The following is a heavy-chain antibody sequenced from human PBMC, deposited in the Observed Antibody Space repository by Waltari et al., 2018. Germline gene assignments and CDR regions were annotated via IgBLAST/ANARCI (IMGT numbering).Heavy chain of an antibody. J-gene: IGHJ5*02. Sequence: QVQLQQCGAGLLKPSDTLSLTFAVYCVSFSGYYWSWIRQPPGKGLEWIGEINHSGSTNYNPSLKSRVTISVDTSKSQFSLKLSSVTAADTAVYYCARSVVQGVTQGPFDPWGQGTLVTVSS. CDR1: CVSFSGYY. CDR2: INHSGST. CDR3: ARSVVQGVTQGPFDP. V-gene: IGHV4-34*01. D-gene: IGHD3-10*01.